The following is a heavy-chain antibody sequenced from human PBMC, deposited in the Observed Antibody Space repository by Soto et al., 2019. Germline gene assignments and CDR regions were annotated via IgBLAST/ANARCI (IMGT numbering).Heavy chain of an antibody. J-gene: IGHJ2*01. Sequence: GESLKISCAASGFTFSSYWMSWVRQAPGKGLEWVANIKQDGSEKYYVDSVKGRFTISRDNAKNSLYLQMNSLRAEDTAVYYCARDAPLGGYSYGYWYFDLWGRGTLVTVSS. CDR2: IKQDGSEK. CDR3: ARDAPLGGYSYGYWYFDL. CDR1: GFTFSSYW. D-gene: IGHD5-18*01. V-gene: IGHV3-7*01.